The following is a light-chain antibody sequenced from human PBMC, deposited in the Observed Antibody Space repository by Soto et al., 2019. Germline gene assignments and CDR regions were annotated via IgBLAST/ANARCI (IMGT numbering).Light chain of an antibody. V-gene: IGKV1-39*01. Sequence: DIQMTQSPSSLSASVGDRVTITCRASQSISYYLNWYQQKQGRAPRLLIYSTSTLQSGVPSKFSGSASGTDFTLTISSLQPEDFATYYCQQSYSTPWTFGQGTKLEIK. CDR1: QSISYY. CDR2: STS. J-gene: IGKJ1*01. CDR3: QQSYSTPWT.